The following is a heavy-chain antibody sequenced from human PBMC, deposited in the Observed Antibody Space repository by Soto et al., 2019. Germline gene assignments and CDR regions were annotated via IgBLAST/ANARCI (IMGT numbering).Heavy chain of an antibody. J-gene: IGHJ6*01. CDR2: INPYSGNT. V-gene: IGHV1-8*01. D-gene: IGHD6-6*01. Sequence: ASVKVSFKASGYPFTSHDIHWLRQASGQGLEWMGSINPYSGNTAFAPKFQDRIAMTRDTSITTAYMELNSLSSGDTAVYFCSSISSMDVWGQGTTVTVSS. CDR3: SSISSMDV. CDR1: GYPFTSHD.